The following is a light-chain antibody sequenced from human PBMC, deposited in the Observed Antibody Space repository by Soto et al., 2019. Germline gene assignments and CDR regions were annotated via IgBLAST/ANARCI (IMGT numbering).Light chain of an antibody. V-gene: IGLV2-14*01. CDR2: EVR. CDR3: ISYTSSSTLV. CDR1: SSDVGGYNY. Sequence: QSALTQPASVSGSPGQSITISCTGTSSDVGGYNYVSWYQQHPGKAPKLMIYEVRNRPSGVSNGFSCSKPRNTASLTISGLHAEDEADYYCISYTSSSTLVFGGGTKLTVL. J-gene: IGLJ2*01.